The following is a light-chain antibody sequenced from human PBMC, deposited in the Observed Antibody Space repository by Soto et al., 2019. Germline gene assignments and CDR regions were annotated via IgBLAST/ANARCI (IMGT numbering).Light chain of an antibody. CDR1: QNISRS. Sequence: EIVMTQFPATLSESRGGRAALSCRASQNISRSLAWYQQKPGQAPRLLIYDASNRPTDIPARFSGSGSGTDFTLTISSLEPEDFAVYYCQQRSNWPLTFGQGTRLEI. V-gene: IGKV3-11*01. CDR2: DAS. CDR3: QQRSNWPLT. J-gene: IGKJ5*01.